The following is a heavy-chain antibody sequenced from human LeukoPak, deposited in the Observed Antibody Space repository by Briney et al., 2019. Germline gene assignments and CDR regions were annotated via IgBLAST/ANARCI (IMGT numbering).Heavy chain of an antibody. CDR3: ARGHKGPYNYYGSGSYYYVLPNFDY. D-gene: IGHD3-10*01. J-gene: IGHJ4*02. Sequence: GGSLRLSCAASGFTFSSYAMHWVRQAPGKGLEWVAVISYDGSNKYYADSVKGRFTISRDNSKNTLYLQMNSLRAEDTAVYYCARGHKGPYNYYGSGSYYYVLPNFDYWGQGTLVTVSS. CDR2: ISYDGSNK. CDR1: GFTFSSYA. V-gene: IGHV3-30-3*01.